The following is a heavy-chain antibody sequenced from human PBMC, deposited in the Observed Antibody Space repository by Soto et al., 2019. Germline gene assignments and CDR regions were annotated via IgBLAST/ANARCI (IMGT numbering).Heavy chain of an antibody. D-gene: IGHD2-15*01. J-gene: IGHJ6*04. CDR1: GFNFGAYA. V-gene: IGHV3-23*01. Sequence: EARLLESGGGLIQPGGSLRLSCEASGFNFGAYAMSWVRQAPGKGLEWVSGISGSSSGTYYTDSVKGRFTISRDNSKKPVYLKLTSLRGEETAVYYCAKARSETFWVYSSPMAVWGRGPRSPSPQ. CDR2: ISGSSSGT. CDR3: AKARSETFWVYSSPMAV.